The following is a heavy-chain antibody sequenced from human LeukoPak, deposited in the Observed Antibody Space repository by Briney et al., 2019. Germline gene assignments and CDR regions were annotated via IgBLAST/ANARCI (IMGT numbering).Heavy chain of an antibody. CDR2: INPNSGGT. CDR3: DVTPGQLFHNGVYFDY. V-gene: IGHV1-2*02. Sequence: ASVKVSCKASGYTFTGYYMHWVRQAPGQGLEWMGWINPNSGGTNYAQKFQGRVTMTRDTSISTAYMELSRLRSDDTAVYYCDVTPGQLFHNGVYFDYWGQGTLVTVSS. CDR1: GYTFTGYY. J-gene: IGHJ4*02. D-gene: IGHD4-23*01.